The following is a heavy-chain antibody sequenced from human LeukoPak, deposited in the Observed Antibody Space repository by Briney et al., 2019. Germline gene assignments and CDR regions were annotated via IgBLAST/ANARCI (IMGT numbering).Heavy chain of an antibody. CDR2: ISWNSGSI. CDR3: ATVQQLGAFDP. D-gene: IGHD6-13*01. CDR1: GFTFDDYA. Sequence: PGGSLRLSCAASGFTFDDYAMHWVRQAPGKGLEWVSGISWNSGSIGYADSVKGRFTISRDNAKNSLYLQMNSLRAEDTALYYCATVQQLGAFDPWGQGTLVTVSS. V-gene: IGHV3-9*01. J-gene: IGHJ5*02.